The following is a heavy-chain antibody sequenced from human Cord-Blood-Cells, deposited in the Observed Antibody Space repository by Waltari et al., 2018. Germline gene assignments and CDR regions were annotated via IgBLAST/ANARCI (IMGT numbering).Heavy chain of an antibody. D-gene: IGHD6-13*01. V-gene: IGHV1-2*02. Sequence: QVQLVQSGAEVKQPGASVKVSCKASGYTFTGYYMHWVRKAPGQGLEWMGWINPNSGGTNYAQKFQGRVTMTRDTSISTAYMELSRLRSDDTAVYYCARDPIEIAAAGTGAFDIWGQGTMVTVSS. J-gene: IGHJ3*02. CDR1: GYTFTGYY. CDR3: ARDPIEIAAAGTGAFDI. CDR2: INPNSGGT.